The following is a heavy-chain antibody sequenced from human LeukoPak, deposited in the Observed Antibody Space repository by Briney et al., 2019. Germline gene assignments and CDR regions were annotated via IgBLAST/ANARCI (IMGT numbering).Heavy chain of an antibody. CDR3: AKGFPVATLVSWYFDL. J-gene: IGHJ2*01. CDR2: ISWNSGSI. Sequence: GRSLRLSCAASGFTFDDYAMHWVRQAPGKGPEWVSGISWNSGSIGYADSVKGRFTISRDNAKNSLYLQMNSLRAEDTALYYCAKGFPVATLVSWYFDLWGRGTLVTVSS. V-gene: IGHV3-9*01. CDR1: GFTFDDYA. D-gene: IGHD5-12*01.